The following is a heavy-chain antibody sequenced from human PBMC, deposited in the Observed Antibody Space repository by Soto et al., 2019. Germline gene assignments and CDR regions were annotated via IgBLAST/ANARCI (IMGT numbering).Heavy chain of an antibody. D-gene: IGHD6-6*01. V-gene: IGHV3-64*01. CDR2: ISSNGVGT. CDR3: ASRARPDFYYMDV. CDR1: GFTLSGYA. Sequence: EVQLAESGGGLAQPGGSLRLSCAASGFTLSGYAMDWVRQAPGKGLEYVSGISSNGVGTYYANSVQGRFTISRYNSKNTVYLQMGSLRPEDMAVDYCASRARPDFYYMDVWGKGTTVAVSS. J-gene: IGHJ6*03.